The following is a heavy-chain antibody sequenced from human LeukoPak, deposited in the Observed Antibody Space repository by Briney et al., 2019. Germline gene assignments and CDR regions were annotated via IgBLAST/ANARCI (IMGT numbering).Heavy chain of an antibody. CDR3: AKGSPNIVVVPAAY. CDR2: ISGSGGST. Sequence: GGSLRLSCAASGFTFGSDAMSWVRQAPGKGLEWVSAISGSGGSTYYAVSVKGRFTISRDNSKNTLYLQMNSLRAEDTAVYYCAKGSPNIVVVPAAYWGQGTLVTVSS. V-gene: IGHV3-23*01. CDR1: GFTFGSDA. D-gene: IGHD2-2*01. J-gene: IGHJ4*02.